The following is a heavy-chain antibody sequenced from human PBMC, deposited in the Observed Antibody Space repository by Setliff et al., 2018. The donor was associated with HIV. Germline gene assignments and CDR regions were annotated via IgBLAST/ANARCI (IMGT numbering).Heavy chain of an antibody. Sequence: ASVKVSCKASGYTFTSYGITWVRQAPGQGLEWMGWISTYNGNTHYARKLQGRVTMTTDTSTSTAYMELRSLRSDDTAMYYCARKYTGGPLDYWGQGTLVTVSS. CDR3: ARKYTGGPLDY. CDR2: ISTYNGNT. J-gene: IGHJ4*02. CDR1: GYTFTSYG. V-gene: IGHV1-18*01. D-gene: IGHD6-19*01.